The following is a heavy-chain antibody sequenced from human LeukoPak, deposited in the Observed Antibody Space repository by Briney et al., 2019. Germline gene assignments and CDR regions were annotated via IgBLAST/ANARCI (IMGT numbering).Heavy chain of an antibody. V-gene: IGHV3-13*01. Sequence: GSLRLSCAASGFTFSSYDMHWVRQGTGKGLEWVSGIGTAGDTYSPDSVKGRFTISRENAKNSLYLQMNSLRAGDTAVYYCAELGITMIGGVWGKGTTVTISS. D-gene: IGHD3-10*02. CDR2: IGTAGDT. CDR3: AELGITMIGGV. J-gene: IGHJ6*04. CDR1: GFTFSSYD.